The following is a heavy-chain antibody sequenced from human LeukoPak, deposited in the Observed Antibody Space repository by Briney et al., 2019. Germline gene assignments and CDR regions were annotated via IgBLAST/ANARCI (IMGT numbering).Heavy chain of an antibody. CDR1: GFTFDDYG. CDR3: ARVGRNYYDSSGYPNDAFDI. V-gene: IGHV3-20*01. J-gene: IGHJ3*02. CDR2: INWNGGST. D-gene: IGHD3-22*01. Sequence: GGSLRLSCAASGFTFDDYGMSWVRQAPGKGLEWVSGINWNGGSTGYADSVKGRFTISRDNAKNSLYLQMNSLSAEDTALYHCARVGRNYYDSSGYPNDAFDIWGQGTMVTVSS.